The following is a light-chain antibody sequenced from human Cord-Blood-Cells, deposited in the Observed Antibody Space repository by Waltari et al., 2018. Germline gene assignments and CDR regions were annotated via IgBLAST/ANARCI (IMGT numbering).Light chain of an antibody. CDR3: SSYAGSNKVV. CDR1: SSDAGGYNY. CDR2: EVS. Sequence: QSALTQPPSASGSPGPAVTISCTGTSSDAGGYNYVSWYQQHPGKAPKLMIYEVSKRPSGVPDRFSGSKSGNTASLTVSGLQAEDEADYYCSSYAGSNKVVFGGGTKLTVL. V-gene: IGLV2-8*01. J-gene: IGLJ2*01.